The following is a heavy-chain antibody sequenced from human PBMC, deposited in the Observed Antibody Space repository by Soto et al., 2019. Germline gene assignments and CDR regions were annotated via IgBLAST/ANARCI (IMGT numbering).Heavy chain of an antibody. Sequence: QLQLQESGSGLVKPSQTLSLTCAVSGGSISSGGYSWSWIRQPPGKGLECIGYIYHSGSTYYSPSLXXXVXXAVDRSKNQFSLKLSSVTAADTAVHSCARGPPLGYWGQGTLVTVSS. V-gene: IGHV4-30-2*01. CDR1: GGSISSGGYS. CDR3: ARGPPLGY. CDR2: IYHSGST. J-gene: IGHJ4*02.